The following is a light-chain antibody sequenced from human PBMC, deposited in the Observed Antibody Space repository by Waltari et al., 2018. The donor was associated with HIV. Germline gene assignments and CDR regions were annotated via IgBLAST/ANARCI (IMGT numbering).Light chain of an antibody. V-gene: IGKV4-1*01. CDR2: WAS. CDR1: LSVLYNSNNKNY. J-gene: IGKJ3*01. Sequence: DIVMTQSPDSLSVSLGERATINCKTSLSVLYNSNNKNYLAWYQQKPGQPPKLLIYWASTRESGVPDRFSGSGSGTDFTLTISSLQAEDVAVYYCQQYYSTPFTFGPGTKVDIK. CDR3: QQYYSTPFT.